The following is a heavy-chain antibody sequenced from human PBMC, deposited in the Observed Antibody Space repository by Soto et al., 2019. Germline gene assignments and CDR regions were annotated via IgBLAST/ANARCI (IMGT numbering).Heavy chain of an antibody. CDR2: INAGNGNT. CDR1: GYTFTSYA. Sequence: ASVKVSCKASGYTFTSYAMHWVRQAPGQRLEWMGWINAGNGNTKYSQKFQGRVTITRDTSASTAYMELSSLRSEDTAVYYCARDCGGTLRFGESHMWFDSWGQGTLVTVSS. CDR3: ARDCGGTLRFGESHMWFDS. J-gene: IGHJ5*01. V-gene: IGHV1-3*01. D-gene: IGHD3-10*01.